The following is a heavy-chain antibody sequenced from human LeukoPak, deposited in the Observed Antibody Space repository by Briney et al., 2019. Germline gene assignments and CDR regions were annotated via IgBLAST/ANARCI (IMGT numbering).Heavy chain of an antibody. D-gene: IGHD1-26*01. CDR2: ISAYNGNT. V-gene: IGHV1-18*01. J-gene: IGHJ3*02. CDR3: AREWFREVGATPDAFDI. Sequence: ASVKVSCKASGYTFTSYGISWVRQAPGQGLEWMGWISAYNGNTNYAQKLQGRVTMTTDTSTSTSYMELRSLRSDDTAVYYCAREWFREVGATPDAFDIWGQGTMVTVSS. CDR1: GYTFTSYG.